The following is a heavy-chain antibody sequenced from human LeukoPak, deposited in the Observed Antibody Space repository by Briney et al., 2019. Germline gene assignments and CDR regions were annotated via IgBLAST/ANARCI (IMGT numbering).Heavy chain of an antibody. Sequence: SSETLSLTCTVSGGSISSYYWSWIRQPPGKGLEWIGYIYYSGSTNYNPSLKSRVTISVDTSKNQFSLKLTSVTAADTAVYYCARDLGSGFNDYWGQGILVTVSS. J-gene: IGHJ4*02. CDR3: ARDLGSGFNDY. CDR2: IYYSGST. CDR1: GGSISSYY. D-gene: IGHD6-19*01. V-gene: IGHV4-59*12.